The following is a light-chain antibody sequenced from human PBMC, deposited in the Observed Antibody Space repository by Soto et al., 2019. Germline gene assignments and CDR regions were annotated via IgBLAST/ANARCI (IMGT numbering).Light chain of an antibody. CDR2: EGT. V-gene: IGLV2-23*01. CDR3: CSYAGRSTLVV. CDR1: SSDVGSYNV. Sequence: QSALTQPASVSGSPGQSITISCTGTSSDVGSYNVVSWYQQYPGKAPKLMIYEGTKRPSGVSNRFTGSKSGNTASLTISGLQAEDEADYYCCSYAGRSTLVVFGGGTKLTVL. J-gene: IGLJ2*01.